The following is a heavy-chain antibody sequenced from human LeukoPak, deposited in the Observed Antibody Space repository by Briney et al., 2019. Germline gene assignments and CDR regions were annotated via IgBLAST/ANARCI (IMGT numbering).Heavy chain of an antibody. V-gene: IGHV1-69*05. CDR2: IITIFGTA. D-gene: IGHD3-22*01. Sequence: SANVSCKASRGTFSSYAISWVRQAPRQGLGCMGGIITIFGTASYAQKFQGRVTITTDESTSTAYMELSSLRSEDTAVYYCARERFYYDSSGYYDAFDIWGQGTMVTVSS. CDR3: ARERFYYDSSGYYDAFDI. CDR1: RGTFSSYA. J-gene: IGHJ3*02.